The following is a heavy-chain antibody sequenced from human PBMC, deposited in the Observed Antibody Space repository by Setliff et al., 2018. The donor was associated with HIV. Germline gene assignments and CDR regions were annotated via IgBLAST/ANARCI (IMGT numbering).Heavy chain of an antibody. V-gene: IGHV4-4*07. CDR1: GASVSSYY. D-gene: IGHD2-2*01. J-gene: IGHJ5*02. CDR2: IYATGST. CDR3: AREGTYCSSTICYDWFDP. Sequence: SETLSLTCSVSGASVSSYYWTWIRQPAGKGPEWIGHIYATGSTNYNPSLKSRLTISMDTSKNQFSLNLSSVTAADTAVYYCAREGTYCSSTICYDWFDPWGQGTLVTVSS.